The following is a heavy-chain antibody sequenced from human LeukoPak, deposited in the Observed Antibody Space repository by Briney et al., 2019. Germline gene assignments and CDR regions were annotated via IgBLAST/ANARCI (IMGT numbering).Heavy chain of an antibody. J-gene: IGHJ4*02. CDR1: GGSISSSSYY. CDR3: ARAVGYCSGGSCYLRGFDY. Sequence: SETLSLTCAVSGGSISSSSYYWGWIRQPPGKGLEWIGSIYYSGSTYYNPSLKSRVTISVDTSKNQFSLRLSSVTAADTAVYYCARAVGYCSGGSCYLRGFDYWGQGTLVTVSS. D-gene: IGHD2-15*01. V-gene: IGHV4-39*07. CDR2: IYYSGST.